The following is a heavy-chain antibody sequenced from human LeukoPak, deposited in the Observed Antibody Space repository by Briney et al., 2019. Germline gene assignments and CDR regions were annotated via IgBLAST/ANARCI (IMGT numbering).Heavy chain of an antibody. D-gene: IGHD3-3*01. Sequence: ASVKVSCKASGYTFTSYAMNWVRQAPGQGLEWMGWINTNTGNPTYAQGFTGRFVPSLDTSVSTAYLQISSLKAEDTAVYYCARVGLERFLEWLPLYYYYGMDVWGQGTTVTVSS. J-gene: IGHJ6*02. V-gene: IGHV7-4-1*02. CDR2: INTNTGNP. CDR3: ARVGLERFLEWLPLYYYYGMDV. CDR1: GYTFTSYA.